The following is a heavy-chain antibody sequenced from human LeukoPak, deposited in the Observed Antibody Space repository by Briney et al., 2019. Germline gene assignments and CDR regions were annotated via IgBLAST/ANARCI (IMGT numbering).Heavy chain of an antibody. CDR3: ARAGMITFGGVIATGNYYGMDV. V-gene: IGHV1-18*01. D-gene: IGHD3-16*02. Sequence: ASVKVSCKASGYAFTSYGITWVRQAPGQGLEWMGWISAYNGNTKSAQNLQGRVTMTTDTSTSTAYMELRSLRSDDTAVYYCARAGMITFGGVIATGNYYGMDVWGQGTTVTVSS. CDR2: ISAYNGNT. CDR1: GYAFTSYG. J-gene: IGHJ6*02.